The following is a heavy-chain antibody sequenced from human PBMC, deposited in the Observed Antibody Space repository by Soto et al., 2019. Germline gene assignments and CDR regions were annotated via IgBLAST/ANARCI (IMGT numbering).Heavy chain of an antibody. J-gene: IGHJ6*02. V-gene: IGHV1-2*04. CDR3: ARDGQLSYGMDV. CDR1: GYTFTGYY. D-gene: IGHD5-18*01. Sequence: ASVKVSCKASGYTFTGYYMHWVRQAPGQGLEWMGWINPNSGGTNYAQKFQGWVTMTRDTSISTAYMEPSRLRSDDTAVYYCARDGQLSYGMDVWGQGTTVTVSS. CDR2: INPNSGGT.